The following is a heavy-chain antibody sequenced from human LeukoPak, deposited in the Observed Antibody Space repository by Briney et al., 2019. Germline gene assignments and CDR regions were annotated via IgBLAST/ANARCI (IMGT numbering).Heavy chain of an antibody. J-gene: IGHJ4*02. V-gene: IGHV3-11*01. CDR2: ISSSGSTI. D-gene: IGHD2-2*01. Sequence: GGSLRLSCAASGFTFSDYYMSWIRQAPGKGLEWVSYISSSGSTIYYADSVKGRFTISRDNAKNSLYLQMNSLRAEDTAVYYCARAEYCSSTSCYANYWGQGTLVTVSS. CDR3: ARAEYCSSTSCYANY. CDR1: GFTFSDYY.